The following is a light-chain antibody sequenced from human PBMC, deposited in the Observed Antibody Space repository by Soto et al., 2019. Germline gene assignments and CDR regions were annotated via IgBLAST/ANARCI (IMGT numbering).Light chain of an antibody. CDR2: DAT. V-gene: IGKV1-5*01. CDR1: QSISSY. Sequence: MPQSPSNLSASVGDRVTLPCPASQSISSYFNWYQKPPQTAPKLLNSDATSLESGLPSRCSSIGAGTEFTLTISSQPQDDFATYCRQHNKSPSTFGQGTKVDI. CDR3: QHNKSPST. J-gene: IGKJ1*01.